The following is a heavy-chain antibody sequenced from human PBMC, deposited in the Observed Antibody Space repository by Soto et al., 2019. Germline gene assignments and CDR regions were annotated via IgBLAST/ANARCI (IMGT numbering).Heavy chain of an antibody. D-gene: IGHD5-12*01. CDR1: GYTFTDYH. J-gene: IGHJ4*02. CDR3: ARGSGYDSDLFDY. Sequence: QVQLVQSGAEVKKPGASVKVSCKASGYTFTDYHIHWVRQAPGQGLEWMGWINPNSGGTSYAQKFQGRVTMTRDTSISTAYMELSRLRSDDTAVYYCARGSGYDSDLFDYWGQGTLVTVSS. CDR2: INPNSGGT. V-gene: IGHV1-2*02.